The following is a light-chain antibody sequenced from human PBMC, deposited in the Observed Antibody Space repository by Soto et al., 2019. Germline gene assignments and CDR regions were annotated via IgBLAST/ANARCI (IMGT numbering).Light chain of an antibody. CDR3: QQYGSSPFT. V-gene: IGKV3-20*01. CDR2: GAF. J-gene: IGKJ2*01. Sequence: EIVLTQSPATLSLSPGERATLSCRASPSVTNYLAWYQQKPGQAPRLLIYGAFNRATGIPDRFSGSGFGTDFTLTIGRLEPEDFAVYYCQQYGSSPFTFGQGTKVEIK. CDR1: PSVTNY.